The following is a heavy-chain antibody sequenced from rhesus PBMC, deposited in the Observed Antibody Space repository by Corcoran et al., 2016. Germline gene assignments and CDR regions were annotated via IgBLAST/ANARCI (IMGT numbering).Heavy chain of an antibody. J-gene: IGHJ4*01. Sequence: QVQLQESGPGLGRAWETLPLTCAVSGGSISGNYWGCSRHPPGQGLEWVGQINGNSGTTDYKPSLKSRVTISKDASKNQFSLKLSSVTAADTAVYYCAKHTGFSFDYWGQGVPVTVSS. CDR3: AKHTGFSFDY. CDR1: GGSISGNY. V-gene: IGHV4-80*01. CDR2: INGNSGTT. D-gene: IGHD3-3*01.